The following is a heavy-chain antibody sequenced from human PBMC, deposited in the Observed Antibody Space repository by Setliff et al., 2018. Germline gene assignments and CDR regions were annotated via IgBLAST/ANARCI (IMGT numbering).Heavy chain of an antibody. D-gene: IGHD3-10*01. J-gene: IGHJ6*02. CDR1: GFDFKTLW. V-gene: IGHV3-7*01. Sequence: PGGSLRLSCAASGFDFKTLWMDWARQAPGKGLEWVANIKEDGSQRNYVDAVRGRFTISRDISKNTLYLQMNSLRPEDTAVYYCAKDRSGSKAYYYYGMDVWGQGTTVTVSS. CDR2: IKEDGSQR. CDR3: AKDRSGSKAYYYYGMDV.